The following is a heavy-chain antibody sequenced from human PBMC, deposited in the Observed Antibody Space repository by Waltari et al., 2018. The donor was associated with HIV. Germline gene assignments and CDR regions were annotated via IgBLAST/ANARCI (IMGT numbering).Heavy chain of an antibody. V-gene: IGHV4-39*07. Sequence: QLQLQESGPGLVKPSETLSLTCTVSGGSISSSGYYWGWIRQPPGKGLEWIGTIYYSGSTYYNPSLKSRVTISADTSKNQFSLKLSSVTAADTAMYYCARGASIGGWVRNDYWGQGTLVTVSS. CDR3: ARGASIGGWVRNDY. CDR1: GGSISSSGYY. D-gene: IGHD6-6*01. J-gene: IGHJ4*02. CDR2: IYYSGST.